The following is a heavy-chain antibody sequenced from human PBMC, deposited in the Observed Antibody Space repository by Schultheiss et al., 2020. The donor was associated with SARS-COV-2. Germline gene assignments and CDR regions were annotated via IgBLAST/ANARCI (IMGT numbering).Heavy chain of an antibody. CDR3: ARVGPAARSYYYYYGMDV. D-gene: IGHD2-2*01. J-gene: IGHJ6*02. Sequence: GGSLRLSCAASGFTFSSYAMSWVRQAPGKGLEWVSAISGSGGSTYYADSVKGRFTISRDNSKNTLYLQMNSLRAEDTAVYYCARVGPAARSYYYYYGMDVWGQGTTVTVSS. CDR1: GFTFSSYA. CDR2: ISGSGGST. V-gene: IGHV3-23*01.